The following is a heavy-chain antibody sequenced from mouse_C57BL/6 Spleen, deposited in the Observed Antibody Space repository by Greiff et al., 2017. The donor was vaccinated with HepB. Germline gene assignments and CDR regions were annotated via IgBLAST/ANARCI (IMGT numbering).Heavy chain of an antibody. CDR3: ARHIGGYYVNYAMDY. Sequence: EVKLMESGGGLVQPGGSLSLSCAASGFTFTDYYMSWVRQPPGKALEWLGFIRNKANGYTTEYSASVKGRFTISRDNSQSILYLQMNALRAEDSATYYCARHIGGYYVNYAMDYWGQGTSVTVSS. J-gene: IGHJ4*01. D-gene: IGHD2-3*01. V-gene: IGHV7-3*01. CDR2: IRNKANGYTT. CDR1: GFTFTDYY.